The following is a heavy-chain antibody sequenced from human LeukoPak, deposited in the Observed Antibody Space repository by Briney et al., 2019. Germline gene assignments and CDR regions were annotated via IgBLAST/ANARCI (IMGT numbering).Heavy chain of an antibody. Sequence: SETLSLTCTVSGGSISSGSDYWSWIRQPAGKGLEWIARIYTTGSTNYNPSLKSRVTISVDTSKNQFSLKLSSVTAADTAVYYCARHPHCSGGSCSLDYWGQGTLVTVSS. CDR3: ARHPHCSGGSCSLDY. D-gene: IGHD2-15*01. V-gene: IGHV4-61*02. CDR2: IYTTGST. CDR1: GGSISSGSDY. J-gene: IGHJ4*02.